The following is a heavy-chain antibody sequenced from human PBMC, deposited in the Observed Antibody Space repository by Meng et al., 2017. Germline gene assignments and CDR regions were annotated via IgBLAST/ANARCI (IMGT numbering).Heavy chain of an antibody. CDR2: IIPILGIA. D-gene: IGHD2-2*01. Sequence: SVKVSCKASGYTFTSYDINWVRQAPGQGLEWMGRIIPILGIANYAQKFQGRVTITADKSTSTAYMELSSLRSEDTAVYYCARGRADIVVVPAARTNWFDPWGQGTLVTVSS. J-gene: IGHJ5*02. V-gene: IGHV1-69*04. CDR3: ARGRADIVVVPAARTNWFDP. CDR1: GYTFTSYD.